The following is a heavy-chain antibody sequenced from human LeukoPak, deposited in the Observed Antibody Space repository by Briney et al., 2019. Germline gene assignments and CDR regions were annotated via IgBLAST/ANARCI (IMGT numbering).Heavy chain of an antibody. Sequence: SETLSLTCTVSGGSISSYDWSRLRQPPGKGLEWIGYIYYSGSTNYNPSLKGRVTISVDTSKNQFSLKLSSVTATDTAVYYCARQQLVKGDAFDIWGQGTMVTVSS. D-gene: IGHD6-13*01. J-gene: IGHJ3*02. CDR1: GGSISSYD. V-gene: IGHV4-59*01. CDR3: ARQQLVKGDAFDI. CDR2: IYYSGST.